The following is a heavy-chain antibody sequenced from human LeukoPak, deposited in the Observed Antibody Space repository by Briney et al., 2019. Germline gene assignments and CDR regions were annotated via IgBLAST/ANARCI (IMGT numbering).Heavy chain of an antibody. J-gene: IGHJ4*02. V-gene: IGHV5-51*01. D-gene: IGHD5-18*01. CDR3: ARRGSRGYSYEV. CDR1: GYSFTIYW. CDR2: IYPGDSDT. Sequence: GESLKISCKGSGYSFTIYWIAWVRQMPGKGPEWMGIIYPGDSDTRYSPSFQGQVTISADKSISTAYLQWNTLKASDTAMYYCARRGSRGYSYEVWGQGTLVSVSS.